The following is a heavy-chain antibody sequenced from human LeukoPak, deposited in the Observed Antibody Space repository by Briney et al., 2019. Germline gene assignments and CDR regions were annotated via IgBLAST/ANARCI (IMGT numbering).Heavy chain of an antibody. D-gene: IGHD1-26*01. CDR2: INPHSGGA. V-gene: IGHV1-2*02. J-gene: IGHJ4*02. Sequence: GASVKVSCKASGYTFTDYYMYWVRQAPGQGLEWMGWINPHSGGANYAQKFQGRVTMTRDTSISTAYMDLRSLTSDDTAVYYCARDLGYSNTRYFWGQGTLVTVSS. CDR3: ARDLGYSNTRYF. CDR1: GYTFTDYY.